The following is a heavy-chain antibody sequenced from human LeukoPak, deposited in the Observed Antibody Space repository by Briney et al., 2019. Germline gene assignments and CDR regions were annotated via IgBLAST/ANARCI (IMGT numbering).Heavy chain of an antibody. D-gene: IGHD3-3*01. CDR3: ARGPYDFWSGYPYYFDY. CDR2: INHSGST. J-gene: IGHJ4*02. CDR1: GGSFSGYY. Sequence: PSETLSLTCAVYGGSFSGYYWSWIRRPPGKGLEWIGEINHSGSTNYNPSLKSRVTISVDTSKNQFSLKLSSVTAADTAVYYCARGPYDFWSGYPYYFDYWGQGTLVTVSS. V-gene: IGHV4-34*01.